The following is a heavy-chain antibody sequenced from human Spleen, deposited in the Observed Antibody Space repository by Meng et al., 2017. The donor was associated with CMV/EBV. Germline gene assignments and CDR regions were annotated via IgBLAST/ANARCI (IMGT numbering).Heavy chain of an antibody. Sequence: SVKVSCKASGGTFNNYAISWVRQAPGQGLEWMGGIIPIFGTTNYAPKFQGRVTIITDESTTTAFMELSSLTSEDTAIYYCARSDTAMVFFDDWGQGTLVTVSS. CDR2: IIPIFGTT. CDR1: GGTFNNYA. V-gene: IGHV1-69*05. J-gene: IGHJ4*02. CDR3: ARSDTAMVFFDD. D-gene: IGHD5-18*01.